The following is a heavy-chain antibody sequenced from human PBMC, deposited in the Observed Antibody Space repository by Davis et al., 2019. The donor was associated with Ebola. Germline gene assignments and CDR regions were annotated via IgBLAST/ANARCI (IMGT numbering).Heavy chain of an antibody. V-gene: IGHV1-2*06. CDR2: INPKSGVT. J-gene: IGHJ4*02. CDR1: GYTFTGYY. CDR3: ARAGYCNNGVCYSWYDY. Sequence: AASVKVSCKASGYTFTGYYIHWVRQAPGQGLEWMGRINPKSGVTKFEQKFQGRVTMTRDTSISTAYMELSRLRSDDTAVYYCARAGYCNNGVCYSWYDYWGQGTLVTVSS. D-gene: IGHD2-8*01.